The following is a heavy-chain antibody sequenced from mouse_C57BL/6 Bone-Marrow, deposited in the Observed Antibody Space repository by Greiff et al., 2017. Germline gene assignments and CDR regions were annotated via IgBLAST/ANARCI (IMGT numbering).Heavy chain of an antibody. CDR1: GYTFTSYW. V-gene: IGHV1-69*01. CDR2: IDPSDSYT. J-gene: IGHJ3*01. Sequence: QVQLQQPGAELVMPGASVKLSCKASGYTFTSYWMNWVKQRPGQGLEWIGEIDPSDSYTNYNQKFKGKSTLTVDKSSSTAYMQLSSLTSEDAAVYYCAGEAYWGQVTLVTGSA. CDR3: AGEAY.